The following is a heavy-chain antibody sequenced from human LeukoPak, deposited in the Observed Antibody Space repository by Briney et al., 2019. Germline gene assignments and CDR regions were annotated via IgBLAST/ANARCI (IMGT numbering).Heavy chain of an antibody. CDR1: GGTFSSYA. V-gene: IGHV1-69*13. J-gene: IGHJ4*02. D-gene: IGHD3-10*01. CDR3: ARAYGSGSRTPRHFDY. CDR2: IIPIFGTA. Sequence: SVKVSCKASGGTFSSYAISWVRQAPGQGLEWMGGIIPIFGTANYAQKFQGRVTITADESTSTAYMELSSLRSEDTAVHYCARAYGSGSRTPRHFDYWGQGTLVTVSS.